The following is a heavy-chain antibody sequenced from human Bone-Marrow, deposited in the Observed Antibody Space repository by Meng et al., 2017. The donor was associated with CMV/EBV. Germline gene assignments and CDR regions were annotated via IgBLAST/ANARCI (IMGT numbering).Heavy chain of an antibody. V-gene: IGHV3-72*01. CDR1: GFTFSDHY. J-gene: IGHJ6*02. Sequence: GESLKISCAASGFTFSDHYMDWVRQAPGKGLEWVGRTRNKANSYTTEYAASVKGRFTISRDDSKNSLYLQMNSLKTEDTAVDYCARGGLIGYYYYGMDVWGQGTTVTVSS. CDR3: ARGGLIGYYYYGMDV. CDR2: TRNKANSYTT.